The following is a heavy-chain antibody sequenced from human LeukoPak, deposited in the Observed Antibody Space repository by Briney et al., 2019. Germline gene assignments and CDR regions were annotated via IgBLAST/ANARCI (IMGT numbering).Heavy chain of an antibody. J-gene: IGHJ4*02. CDR2: ISYDGSNK. V-gene: IGHV3-30*18. Sequence: PGGSLRLSCAAFGFTFSSYGMHWVRQAPGKGLEWVAVISYDGSNKYYADSVKGRFTISRDNSKNTLYLQMNSLRAEDTAVYYCAKDQILEGFDYWGQGTLVTVSS. CDR1: GFTFSSYG. CDR3: AKDQILEGFDY.